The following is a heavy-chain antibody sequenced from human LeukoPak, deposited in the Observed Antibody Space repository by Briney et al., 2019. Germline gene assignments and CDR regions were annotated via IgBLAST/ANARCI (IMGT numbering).Heavy chain of an antibody. V-gene: IGHV3-30-3*01. CDR2: ISYDGSNK. CDR3: ARDPRIKARLPPDY. J-gene: IGHJ4*02. Sequence: PGRSLRLSCAASGFTFSSYAMHWVRQAPGKGLEWVAVISYDGSNKYYADSVKSRFTISRDNSKNTLYLQMNSLRAEDTAVYYCARDPRIKARLPPDYWGQGTLVTVSS. D-gene: IGHD3-10*01. CDR1: GFTFSSYA.